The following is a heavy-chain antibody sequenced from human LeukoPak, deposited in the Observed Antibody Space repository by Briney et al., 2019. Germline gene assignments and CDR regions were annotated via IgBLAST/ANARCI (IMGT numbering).Heavy chain of an antibody. D-gene: IGHD3-3*01. CDR3: ARAYYDFWSGSLDY. J-gene: IGHJ4*02. CDR1: GFTFNTYA. CDR2: ISSSSSYI. V-gene: IGHV3-21*01. Sequence: GGSLRLSCAASGFTFNTYAMNWVRQAPGKGLEWVSSISSSSSYIYYADSVKGRFTISRDNAKNSLYLQMNSLRAEDTAVYYCARAYYDFWSGSLDYWGQGTLVTVSS.